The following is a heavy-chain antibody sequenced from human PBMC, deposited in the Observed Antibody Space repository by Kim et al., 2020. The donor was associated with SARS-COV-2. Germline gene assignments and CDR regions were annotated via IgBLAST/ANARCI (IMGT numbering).Heavy chain of an antibody. CDR1: GFIFTSYW. CDR3: ARRVGPTTGVDF. CDR2: IDPVDSYT. Sequence: GESLKISCKTSGFIFTSYWITWVRQMAGKGLEWMGRIDPVDSYTNYSPSFQGHVTFSADKSISTAYLQWSSLKASDTAMYYCARRVGPTTGVDFWGQGTL. V-gene: IGHV5-10-1*01. J-gene: IGHJ4*02. D-gene: IGHD1-26*01.